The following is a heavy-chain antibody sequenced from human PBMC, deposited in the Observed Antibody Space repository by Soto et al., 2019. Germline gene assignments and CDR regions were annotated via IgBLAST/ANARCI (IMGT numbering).Heavy chain of an antibody. CDR3: VRAKSTDSRPDY. V-gene: IGHV3-21*01. D-gene: IGHD3-22*01. Sequence: LRLSCAASGFTFSLYSMIWVRQAPGKGLEWVASITSSSSYIYYEDSLKGRFTISRDNAKNSLFLQLDSLRAEDTAVYFCVRAKSTDSRPDYWGQGTLVTVSS. CDR2: ITSSSSYI. CDR1: GFTFSLYS. J-gene: IGHJ4*02.